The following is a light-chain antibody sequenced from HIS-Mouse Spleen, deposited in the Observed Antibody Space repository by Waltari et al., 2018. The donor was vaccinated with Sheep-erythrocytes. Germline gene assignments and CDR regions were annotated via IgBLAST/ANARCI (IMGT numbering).Light chain of an antibody. V-gene: IGLV2-23*01. Sequence: QSALTQPASVSGSPGQSITISCTGTRSDVGSYNLVPLYQQHPGKAPKLMIYEGSKRPSGVSNRFSGSKSGNTASLTISGLQAEDEADYYCCSYAGSSTPWVFGGGTKLTVL. CDR1: RSDVGSYNL. CDR2: EGS. J-gene: IGLJ3*02. CDR3: CSYAGSSTPWV.